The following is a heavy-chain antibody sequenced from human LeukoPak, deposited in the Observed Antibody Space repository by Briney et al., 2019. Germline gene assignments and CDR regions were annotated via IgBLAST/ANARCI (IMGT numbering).Heavy chain of an antibody. CDR3: ARVEYSSGWYDVDY. CDR2: ISSSSSYI. D-gene: IGHD6-19*01. J-gene: IGHJ4*02. CDR1: GFTFGSYS. Sequence: GGSPRLSCAASGFTFGSYSMNWVRQAPGKGLEWVSSISSSSSYIFYADSVKGRFTISRDNAKNSLYLQMNSLRAEDTALYYCARVEYSSGWYDVDYWGQGTLVTVSS. V-gene: IGHV3-21*01.